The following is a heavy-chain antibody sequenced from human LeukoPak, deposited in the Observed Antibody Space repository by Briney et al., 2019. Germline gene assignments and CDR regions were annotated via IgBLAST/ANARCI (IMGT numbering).Heavy chain of an antibody. J-gene: IGHJ4*02. CDR1: GFSFSTYW. D-gene: IGHD6-19*01. V-gene: IGHV3-7*03. CDR3: AKTTAGYSSGRYPGWPVDY. Sequence: GGSLRLSCAASGFSFSTYWMSWVRQTPEKGLEFVANIDQGGSVRNYMDSLKGRCTISRDNSENTVYLQMNSLRADDTAVYYCAKTTAGYSSGRYPGWPVDYWGQGTLVTVSS. CDR2: IDQGGSVR.